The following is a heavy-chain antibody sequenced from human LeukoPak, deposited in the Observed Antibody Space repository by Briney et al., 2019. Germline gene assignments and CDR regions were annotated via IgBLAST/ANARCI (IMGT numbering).Heavy chain of an antibody. CDR3: AKATGYSSGWYGD. D-gene: IGHD6-19*01. CDR1: GFTFDDYA. V-gene: IGHV3-9*01. CDR2: ISWNSGSI. Sequence: PGRSLRLSCAASGFTFDDYAMHWVRQAPGKGLEWVSGISWNSGSIGYADSVKGRFTTSRDNAKNSLYLQMNSLRAEDTALYYCAKATGYSSGWYGDWGQGTLVTVSS. J-gene: IGHJ4*02.